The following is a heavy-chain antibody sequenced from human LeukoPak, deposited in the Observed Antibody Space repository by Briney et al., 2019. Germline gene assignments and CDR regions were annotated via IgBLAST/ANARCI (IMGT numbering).Heavy chain of an antibody. CDR2: INTNTGNP. D-gene: IGHD5-12*01. Sequence: GASVNVSCKASGYTFTSYGISWVRQAPGQGLEWVGWINTNTGNPTYAQGFTGRFVFSLDTSVSMAYLQISSLKAEDTAVYYCARVPVRYSGSPLFDYWGQGTLVTVSS. V-gene: IGHV7-4-1*04. CDR1: GYTFTSYG. J-gene: IGHJ4*02. CDR3: ARVPVRYSGSPLFDY.